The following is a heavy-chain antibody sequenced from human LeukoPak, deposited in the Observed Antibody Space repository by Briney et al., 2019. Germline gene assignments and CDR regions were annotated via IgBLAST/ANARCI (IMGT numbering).Heavy chain of an antibody. CDR3: ARLLYYYGSGSQKWIDP. D-gene: IGHD3-10*01. J-gene: IGHJ5*02. CDR2: VYPGDSDT. Sequence: GESLKISCEGSGYDFTSCWIGWVRQMPGKGLEWMGIVYPGDSDTRYSPSFQGQVTISADKSINTAYLQWSTLKASDTAMYYCARLLYYYGSGSQKWIDPWGQGTLVTVSS. V-gene: IGHV5-51*01. CDR1: GYDFTSCW.